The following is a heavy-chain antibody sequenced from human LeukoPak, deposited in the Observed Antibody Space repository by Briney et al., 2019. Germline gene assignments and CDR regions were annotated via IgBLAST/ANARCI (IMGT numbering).Heavy chain of an antibody. Sequence: GGSLRLSCAASGFTFSSYEMNWVRQAPGKGLEWVSYISSSGSTIYYADSVKGRFTISRDNAKNSLYLQMNSLRAEDTAVYYCAREYGSGQFVSFDPWGQGTLVTVSS. CDR3: AREYGSGQFVSFDP. J-gene: IGHJ5*02. CDR2: ISSSGSTI. D-gene: IGHD3-10*01. CDR1: GFTFSSYE. V-gene: IGHV3-48*03.